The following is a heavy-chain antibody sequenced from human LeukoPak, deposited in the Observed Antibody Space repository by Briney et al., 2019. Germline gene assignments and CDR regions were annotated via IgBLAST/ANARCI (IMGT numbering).Heavy chain of an antibody. CDR1: GGSISSYY. J-gene: IGHJ4*02. D-gene: IGHD1-26*01. Sequence: PSETLSPTCTVSGGSISSYYWSWIRQPPGKGLEWIGNIYYSGTTNYNPSLKSRVTISVDTSKNQFSLKLSSVTAADTAVYYCARHVVEWPSDYWGQGTLVTVSS. CDR2: IYYSGTT. CDR3: ARHVVEWPSDY. V-gene: IGHV4-59*01.